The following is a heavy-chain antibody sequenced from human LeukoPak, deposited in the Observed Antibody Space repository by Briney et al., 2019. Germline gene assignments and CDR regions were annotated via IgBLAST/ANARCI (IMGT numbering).Heavy chain of an antibody. V-gene: IGHV1-2*02. Sequence: GASVKVSCKASGYTFTGYYMHWVRQAPGQGLEWMGWINPNSGGTNNAQKFQGRVTMTRDTSNSTAYMELSRLRSDDTAVYYCAREGIDYGDYPFDYWGQGTLVTVSS. CDR3: AREGIDYGDYPFDY. D-gene: IGHD4-17*01. J-gene: IGHJ4*02. CDR2: INPNSGGT. CDR1: GYTFTGYY.